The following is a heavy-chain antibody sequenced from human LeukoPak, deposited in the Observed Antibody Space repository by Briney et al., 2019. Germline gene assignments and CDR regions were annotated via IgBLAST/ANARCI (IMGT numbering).Heavy chain of an antibody. D-gene: IGHD6-19*01. CDR2: INPNSGGT. Sequence: GASVKVSCKASGYTFTGYYMYWVRQAPGQGLEWMGWINPNSGGTNYAQKFQGWVTMTRDTSISTAYMELSRLRSDDTAVYYCAVGQWLGPYSPAQATYYFDYWGQGTLVTVSS. V-gene: IGHV1-2*04. CDR3: AVGQWLGPYSPAQATYYFDY. CDR1: GYTFTGYY. J-gene: IGHJ4*02.